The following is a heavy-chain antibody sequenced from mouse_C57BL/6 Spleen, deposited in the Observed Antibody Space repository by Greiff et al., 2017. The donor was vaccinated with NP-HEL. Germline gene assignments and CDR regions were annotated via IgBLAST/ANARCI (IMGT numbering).Heavy chain of an antibody. CDR1: GYTFTDYE. CDR3: TRWLLSMDY. CDR2: IDPETGGT. V-gene: IGHV1-15*01. J-gene: IGHJ4*01. D-gene: IGHD2-3*01. Sequence: QVQLQQSGAELVRPGASVTLSCKASGYTFTDYEMPWVKQTPVHGLEWIGAIDPETGGTAYNQKFKGKAILTADKSSSTAYMELRSLTSEDSAVYYCTRWLLSMDYWGQGTSVTVSS.